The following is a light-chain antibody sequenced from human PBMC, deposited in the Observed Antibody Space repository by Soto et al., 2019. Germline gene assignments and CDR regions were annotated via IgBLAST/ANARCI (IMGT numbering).Light chain of an antibody. CDR2: EVR. V-gene: IGLV2-14*01. J-gene: IGLJ1*01. Sequence: QSALTQPASVSGSPGQSITISCTGTTSDIGGYNYVSWYQQYPGKAPKLIIYEVRNRPSGVSNRFSASKSGNTASLAITGLQAEDEAEYYCQSFDAGVSGYVFGPGTKLTVL. CDR3: QSFDAGVSGYV. CDR1: TSDIGGYNY.